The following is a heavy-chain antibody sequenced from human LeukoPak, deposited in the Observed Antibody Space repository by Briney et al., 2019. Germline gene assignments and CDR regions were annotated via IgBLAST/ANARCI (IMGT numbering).Heavy chain of an antibody. V-gene: IGHV3-30-3*01. CDR1: GFTFSSYA. CDR3: ARALYGMTYRRGDY. J-gene: IGHJ4*02. CDR2: ISYDGSDK. Sequence: GGSLRLSCAASGFTFSSYAMHWVRQAPGKGLEWVAVISYDGSDKYYADSVKGRFTISRDNSKNTLYLQMNSLRPEDTAVYYCARALYGMTYRRGDYWGQGTLVTVSS. D-gene: IGHD3-16*01.